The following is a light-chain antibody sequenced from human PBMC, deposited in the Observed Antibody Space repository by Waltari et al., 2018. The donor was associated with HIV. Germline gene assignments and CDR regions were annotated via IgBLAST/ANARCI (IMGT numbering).Light chain of an antibody. J-gene: IGLJ2*01. V-gene: IGLV3-25*03. CDR2: EST. Sequence: SYELTQSPSVSVSPGQTARIACFGESVSKEDVNWYQWKTGQAPVMVSYESTKMSSRKSGLFSASRSGTTATLTITGVRTEDEADYFCQSADTSPSKAIFGGGTK. CDR1: SVSKED. CDR3: QSADTSPSKAI.